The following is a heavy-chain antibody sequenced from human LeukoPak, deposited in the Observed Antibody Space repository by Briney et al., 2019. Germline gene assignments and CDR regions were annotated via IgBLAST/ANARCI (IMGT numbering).Heavy chain of an antibody. V-gene: IGHV4-39*07. J-gene: IGHJ4*02. CDR3: ARCPKTSMVRGVIPPPDY. CDR2: IYYSGST. CDR1: GGSISSSSYY. Sequence: SETLSLTCTVSGGSISSSSYYWGWIRQPPGKGLEWIGSIYYSGSTYYNPSLKSRVTISVDTSKNQFSLKLSSVTAADTAVYYCARCPKTSMVRGVIPPPDYWGQGTLVTVSS. D-gene: IGHD3-10*01.